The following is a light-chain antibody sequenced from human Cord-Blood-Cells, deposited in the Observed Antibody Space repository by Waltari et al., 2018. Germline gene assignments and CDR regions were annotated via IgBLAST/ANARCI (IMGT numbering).Light chain of an antibody. J-gene: IGLJ2*01. V-gene: IGLV2-14*01. CDR2: DVS. CDR3: SSYTSSSTLV. CDR1: ISDVGGYNY. Sequence: QSALTQPASVSGSPGQSITISCTGTISDVGGYNYVSWYQQHPGKAPKPMIYDVSNRPSGVSNRFSGSKSGNTASLTISGLQAEDEADYYCSSYTSSSTLVFGGGTKLTVL.